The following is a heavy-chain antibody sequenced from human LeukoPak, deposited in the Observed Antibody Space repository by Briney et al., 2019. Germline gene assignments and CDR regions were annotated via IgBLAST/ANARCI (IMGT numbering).Heavy chain of an antibody. CDR2: IYYSGST. J-gene: IGHJ4*02. Sequence: PSETLSLTCTVSGESISGFYWTWIRQPPGKGLEWIGYIYYSGSTNYNPSLKSRVTISVDTSKNQFSLRLSSVTAADTAVYYCARGVVIAPQTFDYWGQGTLVTVSS. V-gene: IGHV4-59*01. D-gene: IGHD2-21*01. CDR1: GESISGFY. CDR3: ARGVVIAPQTFDY.